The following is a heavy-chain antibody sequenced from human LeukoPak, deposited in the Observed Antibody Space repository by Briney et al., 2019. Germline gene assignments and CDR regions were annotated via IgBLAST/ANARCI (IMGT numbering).Heavy chain of an antibody. J-gene: IGHJ4*02. Sequence: PGGFLRLSCAASGFTFSSYAMHWVRQAPGKGLEWVAVISYDGSNKYYADPVKGRFTIPRDNSKNTLYLQMNSLRAEDTAVYYCARGLTYYYGSGIGYWGQGTLVTVSS. CDR2: ISYDGSNK. CDR1: GFTFSSYA. D-gene: IGHD3-10*01. CDR3: ARGLTYYYGSGIGY. V-gene: IGHV3-30*04.